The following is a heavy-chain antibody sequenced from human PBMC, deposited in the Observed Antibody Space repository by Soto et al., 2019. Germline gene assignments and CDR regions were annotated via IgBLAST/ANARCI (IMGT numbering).Heavy chain of an antibody. CDR2: IYFSGST. D-gene: IGHD5-12*01. Sequence: PSETLSLTCTVSGGSISSYYWSCIRQSPGKRLEWIGYIYFSGSTNYNPSLKSRVTISGDTSKNQFSPKLTSVTAADTAVYYCARVEYSGYPRIWGQGTLVTVS. V-gene: IGHV4-59*01. CDR1: GGSISSYY. CDR3: ARVEYSGYPRI. J-gene: IGHJ4*02.